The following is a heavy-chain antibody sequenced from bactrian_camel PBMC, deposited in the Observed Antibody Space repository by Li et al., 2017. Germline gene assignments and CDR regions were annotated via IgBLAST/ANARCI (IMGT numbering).Heavy chain of an antibody. CDR3: AAGWSYGVGTLLRRHYDY. Sequence: QVQLVESGGGSVQAGGSLRLSCVANGATSTTYCMGWFRQVPGKKREGVAAIVTLGGTTYYDDSVTGRFTISQDNAKKTTYLQMDHLRTEDTAIYYCAAGWSYGVGTLLRRHYDYWGQGTQVTVS. D-gene: IGHD5*01. J-gene: IGHJ4*01. CDR1: GATSTTYC. V-gene: IGHV3S1*01. CDR2: IVTLGGTT.